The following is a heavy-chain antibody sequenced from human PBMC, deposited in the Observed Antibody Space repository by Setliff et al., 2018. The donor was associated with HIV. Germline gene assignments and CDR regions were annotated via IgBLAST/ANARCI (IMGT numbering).Heavy chain of an antibody. CDR2: INQDGSTK. CDR1: GFTFSTYW. CDR3: VRDLDY. V-gene: IGHV3-7*01. Sequence: ETLRLSCAGSGFTFSTYWMNWVRQAPGKGLEWVANINQDGSTKDYVDSVKGRFTISRDNAKNSLYLQMHSLRAEDTAVYYCVRDLDYWGQGTLVTVSS. J-gene: IGHJ4*02.